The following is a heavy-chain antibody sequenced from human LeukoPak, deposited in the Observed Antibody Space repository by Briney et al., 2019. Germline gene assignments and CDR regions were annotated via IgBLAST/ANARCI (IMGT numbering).Heavy chain of an antibody. D-gene: IGHD6-19*01. Sequence: SETLSLTCTVSGGSISSGSYYWSWIRQPAGKGLEWIGRIYTSGSTNYNPSLKSRVTIPVDTSKNQFSLKLTSVTAADTAVYYCARDGRSYSSGRAHEFDYWGQGTLVTVSS. CDR3: ARDGRSYSSGRAHEFDY. CDR1: GGSISSGSYY. V-gene: IGHV4-61*02. J-gene: IGHJ4*02. CDR2: IYTSGST.